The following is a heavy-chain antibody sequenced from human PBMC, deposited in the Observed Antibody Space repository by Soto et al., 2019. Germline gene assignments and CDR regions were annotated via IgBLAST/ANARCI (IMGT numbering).Heavy chain of an antibody. V-gene: IGHV4-61*01. CDR3: ARDMHAGFTHYFDP. D-gene: IGHD1-26*01. CDR1: GGSVSSDSYY. CDR2: IYHDGST. Sequence: PSETLSLTCTVSGGSVSSDSYYWSWIRQPPGKGLEWIGYIYHDGSTNHNPSLKSRVTISVHTSKTQFSLKLSSVTAADTAVYYCARDMHAGFTHYFDPWGQGTLVTVS. J-gene: IGHJ5*02.